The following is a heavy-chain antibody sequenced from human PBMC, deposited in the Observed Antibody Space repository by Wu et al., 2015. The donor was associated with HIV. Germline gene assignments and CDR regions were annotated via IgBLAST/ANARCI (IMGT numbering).Heavy chain of an antibody. J-gene: IGHJ5*02. CDR1: GGTFSSLA. CDR3: ARDGDGYSYGT. Sequence: QVQLVQSGAEVKKPGSSVKVSCKASGGTFSSLAFSWVRQSPGQGLEWMGRIVPLFGTAQYAQKFQGRVSITADESTTTAYMELSSLRSEDTALYYCARDGDGYSYGTWGQGTLVIVSS. V-gene: IGHV1-69*13. CDR2: IVPLFGTA. D-gene: IGHD5-12*01.